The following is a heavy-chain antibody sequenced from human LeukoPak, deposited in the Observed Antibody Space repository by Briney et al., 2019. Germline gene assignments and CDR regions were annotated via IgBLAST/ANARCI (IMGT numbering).Heavy chain of an antibody. CDR1: GSSFSTYA. J-gene: IGHJ4*02. D-gene: IGHD5-18*01. V-gene: IGHV3-48*01. CDR2: ISSSGITI. Sequence: GGSLRLSCAASGSSFSTYAMNWVRQAPGKGLEWVSCISSSGITIYNADSVKGRFTISRDNAKKSLSLQMNSLRVEDTAVYYCAGGTGYTYGLDYWGQGTLVSVSS. CDR3: AGGTGYTYGLDY.